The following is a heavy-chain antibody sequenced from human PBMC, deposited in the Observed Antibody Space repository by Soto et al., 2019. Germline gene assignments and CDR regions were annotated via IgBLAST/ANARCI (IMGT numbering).Heavy chain of an antibody. D-gene: IGHD3-22*01. V-gene: IGHV4-31*01. CDR3: ARGSAYYYDSSGYSLFFDY. CDR1: GGSISSGGYY. J-gene: IGHJ4*02. CDR2: IYYSGST. Sequence: QVQLQESGPGLVKPSQTLSLTCTVSGGSISSGGYYWSWIRQHPGKGLEWIGYIYYSGSTYYNPSLMSLVTISVDTSKNQFSLKLSSVAAADTAVYYCARGSAYYYDSSGYSLFFDYWGQGTLVTVSS.